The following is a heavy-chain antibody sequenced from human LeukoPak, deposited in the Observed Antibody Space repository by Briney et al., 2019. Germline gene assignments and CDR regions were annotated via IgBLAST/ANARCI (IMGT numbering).Heavy chain of an antibody. CDR1: GFTFSSYW. Sequence: PGGSLRLSCAASGFTFSSYWMHWVRQAPGKGLVWVSRINTDGSSRSYADSVKGRFTISRDNAKNTLYLQMNSLRAEDTAVYYCANSILGGYFDYWGQGTLVTVSS. CDR2: INTDGSSR. J-gene: IGHJ4*02. V-gene: IGHV3-74*01. CDR3: ANSILGGYFDY. D-gene: IGHD2-21*01.